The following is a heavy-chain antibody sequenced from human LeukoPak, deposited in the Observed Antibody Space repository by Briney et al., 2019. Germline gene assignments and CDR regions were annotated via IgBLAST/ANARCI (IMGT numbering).Heavy chain of an antibody. V-gene: IGHV4-59*01. J-gene: IGHJ3*02. CDR1: GGSISSYY. CDR2: IYYSGST. D-gene: IGHD3-3*01. Sequence: SETLSLTCTVSGGSISSYYWSWIRQPPGKGLEWIGYIYYSGSTNYNPSLKSRVTISVDTSKNQFSLKLSSVTAADTAVYYCAREDFDAFDIWGQGIMVTVSS. CDR3: AREDFDAFDI.